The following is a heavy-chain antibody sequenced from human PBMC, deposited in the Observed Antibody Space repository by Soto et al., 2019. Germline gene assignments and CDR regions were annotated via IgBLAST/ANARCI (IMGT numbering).Heavy chain of an antibody. Sequence: GGSLRLSCAASGFTFSSYAMSWVRQAPGKGLEWVSAISGSGGSTYYADSVKGRFTISRDNSKNTLYLQMNSLRAEDTAVYYCAKGLGYCSGGSCYIRAFDIWGQGTMVTVSS. CDR1: GFTFSSYA. J-gene: IGHJ3*02. CDR3: AKGLGYCSGGSCYIRAFDI. V-gene: IGHV3-23*01. CDR2: ISGSGGST. D-gene: IGHD2-15*01.